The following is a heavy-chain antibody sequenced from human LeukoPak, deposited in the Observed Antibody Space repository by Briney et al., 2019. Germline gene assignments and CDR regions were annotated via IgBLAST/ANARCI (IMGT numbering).Heavy chain of an antibody. D-gene: IGHD3-22*01. CDR1: GSTFNNAW. CDR3: TTGYYYDSSGYH. V-gene: IGHV3-15*01. J-gene: IGHJ4*02. Sequence: PGGSLRLSCAASGSTFNNAWMTWVRQAPGKGLEWVGRIKSKADGGATDYAAPVKGRVTISRDDSKNTLSLQMNSLKTEDTAVYYCTTGYYYDSSGYHWGQGILVTVSS. CDR2: IKSKADGGAT.